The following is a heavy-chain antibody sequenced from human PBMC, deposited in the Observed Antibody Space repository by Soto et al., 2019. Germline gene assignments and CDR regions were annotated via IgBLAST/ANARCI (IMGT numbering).Heavy chain of an antibody. CDR2: INYNGRRV. Sequence: EVRLVESGGGFVQPGRSLRLSCTVSGFTFDEHSMHWVRQAPGKGLEWVSGINYNGRRVAYVDSVRGRFTIARDNANNSLFPEMNSLRPEYTGLYCCAKGRNRYSGLDTDFDAWGQGTPVTVSS. CDR3: AKGRNRYSGLDTDFDA. V-gene: IGHV3-9*01. J-gene: IGHJ4*02. D-gene: IGHD5-12*01. CDR1: GFTFDEHS.